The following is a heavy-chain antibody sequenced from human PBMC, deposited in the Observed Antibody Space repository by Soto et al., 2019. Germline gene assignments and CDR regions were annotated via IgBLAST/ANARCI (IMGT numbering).Heavy chain of an antibody. CDR3: ARVHIVGVTGHGGFDV. V-gene: IGHV4-30-4*08. J-gene: IGHJ3*01. Sequence: QVHLQESGPGLVRPSQTLSLTCTVSGGSISSGTHYWSWIRQTPGKGLEFIGHVYFSGSAYYKASHECRCNISIETSKNHFSLTLDSVTAADTAIYFCARVHIVGVTGHGGFDVWGQGTVVIVSS. CDR1: GGSISSGTHY. CDR2: VYFSGSA. D-gene: IGHD1-26*01.